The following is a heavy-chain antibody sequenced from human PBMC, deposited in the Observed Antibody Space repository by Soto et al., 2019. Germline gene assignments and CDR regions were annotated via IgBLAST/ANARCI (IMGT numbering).Heavy chain of an antibody. Sequence: PGGSLRLSCSASGFTFSSCNMNWGRQAPGKGLEWVSYISSSATTIYYADSVKGRFTISRNNAKNSLYLQMNSQREEDTDAYYCGGVRGGLITESLYGMDVWGQGTRVTVSS. CDR3: GGVRGGLITESLYGMDV. D-gene: IGHD3-10*02. J-gene: IGHJ6*02. CDR1: GFTFSSCN. V-gene: IGHV3-48*02. CDR2: ISSSATTI.